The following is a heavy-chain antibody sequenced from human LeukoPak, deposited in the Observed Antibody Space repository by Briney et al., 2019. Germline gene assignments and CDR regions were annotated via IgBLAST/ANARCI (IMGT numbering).Heavy chain of an antibody. D-gene: IGHD6-19*01. CDR1: GFTLSSYW. J-gene: IGHJ4*01. V-gene: IGHV3-74*01. Sequence: GGSLRLSCAASGFTLSSYWMHWVRQAPGKGLVWVSRITSDGTSTSYADSVKGRFTISRDNAKSTLYLQMNSLRAEDTAVYYCARRVSSAWALEDYWGQGTLVTVSS. CDR2: ITSDGTST. CDR3: ARRVSSAWALEDY.